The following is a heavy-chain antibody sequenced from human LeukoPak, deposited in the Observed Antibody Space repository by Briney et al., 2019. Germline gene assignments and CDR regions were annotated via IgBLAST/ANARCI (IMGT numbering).Heavy chain of an antibody. CDR3: ARAGYYGSGSHPSDAFDI. CDR2: IYYSGST. Sequence: PSETLSLTCTVSGGSISSSSYYWGWIRQPPGKGLEWIGSIYYSGSTYYNPSLKSRVTISVDTSKNQFSMKLSSVTAADTAVYYCARAGYYGSGSHPSDAFDIWGQGTMVTVSS. CDR1: GGSISSSSYY. V-gene: IGHV4-39*07. J-gene: IGHJ3*02. D-gene: IGHD3-10*01.